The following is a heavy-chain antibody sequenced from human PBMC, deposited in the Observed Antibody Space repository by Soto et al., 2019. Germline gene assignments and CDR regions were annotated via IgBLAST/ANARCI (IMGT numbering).Heavy chain of an antibody. J-gene: IGHJ5*02. CDR3: ARRDRSGFSYWLDT. CDR2: IYFSGTT. Sequence: QVQLQESGPGLVKPSQTLSLTCTVSGGSISSGDYYWSWIRQHPGKGLEWIGTIYFSGTTYYNPSLKSRVTISVDTSKNQFSLNLNSVTAADTAVYYCARRDRSGFSYWLDTWGQETLVTVSS. D-gene: IGHD3-22*01. CDR1: GGSISSGDYY. V-gene: IGHV4-31*03.